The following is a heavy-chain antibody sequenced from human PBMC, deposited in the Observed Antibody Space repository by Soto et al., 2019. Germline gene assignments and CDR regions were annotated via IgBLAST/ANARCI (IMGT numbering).Heavy chain of an antibody. CDR1: EGTFNRYS. V-gene: IGHV1-69*02. Sequence: QVHLVQAGAEVKKPGSSVKVSCRASEGTFNRYSISWVRQAPGQGLEWMGRIIPMFGITNYAQKFQGRVMITADKSANTAYMEVSGLRSEDTAMYYCATFYEGDCTTTTCYGDFDYWGQGTLVTVSS. CDR2: IIPMFGIT. J-gene: IGHJ4*02. CDR3: ATFYEGDCTTTTCYGDFDY. D-gene: IGHD2-2*01.